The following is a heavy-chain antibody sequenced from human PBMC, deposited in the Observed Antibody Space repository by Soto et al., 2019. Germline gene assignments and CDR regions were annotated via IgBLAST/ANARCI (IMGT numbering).Heavy chain of an antibody. CDR2: IYSGGST. CDR3: ARGENILTGKRQAKDY. V-gene: IGHV3-66*01. D-gene: IGHD3-9*01. J-gene: IGHJ4*02. Sequence: EVQLVESGGGLVQPGGSLRLSCAASGFTVSSNYMSWVRQAPGKGLEWVSVIYSGGSTYYTDSVKGRFTISRDNSKNTLYLQMNSLRAEDTAVYYCARGENILTGKRQAKDYWGQGTLVTVSS. CDR1: GFTVSSNY.